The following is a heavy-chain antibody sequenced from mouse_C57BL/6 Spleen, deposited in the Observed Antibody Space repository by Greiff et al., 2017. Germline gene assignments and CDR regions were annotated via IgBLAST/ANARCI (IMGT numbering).Heavy chain of an antibody. Sequence: QVQLKQPGAELVKPGASVKMSCKASGYTFTSYWITWVKQRPGQGLAWIGDIYPGSGSTNYNEKFKSKATLTVDTSSSTAYMQLSSLTSEDSAVYYCARREDDGYLYYFDYWGQGTTLTVSS. CDR1: GYTFTSYW. J-gene: IGHJ2*01. CDR3: ARREDDGYLYYFDY. CDR2: IYPGSGST. V-gene: IGHV1-55*01. D-gene: IGHD2-3*01.